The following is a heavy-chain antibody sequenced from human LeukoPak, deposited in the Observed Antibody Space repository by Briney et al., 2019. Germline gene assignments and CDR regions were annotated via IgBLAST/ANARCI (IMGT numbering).Heavy chain of an antibody. Sequence: SETLSLTCAVYGGSFSGYYWSWIRQPAGKGLEWIGRIYTSGSTNYNPSLKSRVTMSVDTSKNQFSLKLSSVTAADTAVYYCARGGYYYDSSGYYSFDYWGQGTLVTVSS. V-gene: IGHV4-59*10. CDR3: ARGGYYYDSSGYYSFDY. CDR2: IYTSGST. J-gene: IGHJ4*02. D-gene: IGHD3-22*01. CDR1: GGSFSGYY.